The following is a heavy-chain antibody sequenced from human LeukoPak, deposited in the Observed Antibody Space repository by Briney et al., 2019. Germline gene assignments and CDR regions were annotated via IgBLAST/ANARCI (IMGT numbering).Heavy chain of an antibody. CDR1: GGSITDIY. Sequence: SETLSLTCTVSGGSITDIYWSWIRQPPGKGLEWIGSVYYSGNTYYNPSLKSRVTMSVDTSKNQFSLKLSSVTAADTAVYYCARRKIAFGGVIVPFDHWGRGTLVTVSS. J-gene: IGHJ4*02. V-gene: IGHV4-59*04. D-gene: IGHD3-16*02. CDR3: ARRKIAFGGVIVPFDH. CDR2: VYYSGNT.